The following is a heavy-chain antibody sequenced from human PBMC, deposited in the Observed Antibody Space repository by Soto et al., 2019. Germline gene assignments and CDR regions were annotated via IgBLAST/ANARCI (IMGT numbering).Heavy chain of an antibody. CDR2: LNPTAGRT. V-gene: IGHV1-46*01. J-gene: IGHJ6*02. CDR3: ASGYSGYDLGPYYYYGMDV. D-gene: IGHD5-12*01. CDR1: GYAFSTYL. Sequence: ASVKVSCKTSGYAFSTYLMHWVRQAPGQGLEWMGILNPTAGRTSYSQKFQGRVTMTSDASTSTAYMELTGLRSEDTAVYYCASGYSGYDLGPYYYYGMDVWGQGTTVTVSS.